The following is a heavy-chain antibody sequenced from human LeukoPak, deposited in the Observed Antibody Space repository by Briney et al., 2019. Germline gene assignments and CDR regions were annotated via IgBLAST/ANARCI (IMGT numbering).Heavy chain of an antibody. D-gene: IGHD1-26*01. J-gene: IGHJ4*02. CDR1: RGTFINYA. Sequence: SSVTDTFMATRGTFINYASSWLRQPPGQGREWMGGINPIFGTSNYAQKLQGRVTITADKSTSTAYMELSSLRAEDTAVYYCARATLSGSYGGFDYWGQGTLVTVSS. V-gene: IGHV1-69*06. CDR3: ARATLSGSYGGFDY. CDR2: INPIFGTS.